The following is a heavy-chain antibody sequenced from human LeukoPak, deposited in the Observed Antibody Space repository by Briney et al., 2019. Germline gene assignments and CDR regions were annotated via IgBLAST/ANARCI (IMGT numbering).Heavy chain of an antibody. CDR3: ARDPDYSGYDYYYYYYMDV. V-gene: IGHV3-7*01. CDR2: IKQDGSEK. J-gene: IGHJ6*03. CDR1: GFTFSSYW. D-gene: IGHD5-12*01. Sequence: PGGSLRLSCAASGFTFSSYWMSWVRQAPGKGLEWVANIKQDGSEKYYVDSVKGRFTISRDNAKNTLYLQMNSLRAEDTAVYYCARDPDYSGYDYYYYYYMDVWGKGTTVTVSS.